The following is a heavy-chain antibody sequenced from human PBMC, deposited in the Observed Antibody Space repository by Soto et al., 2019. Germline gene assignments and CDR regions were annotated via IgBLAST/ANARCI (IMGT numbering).Heavy chain of an antibody. CDR3: ARSIAAAVDFDS. V-gene: IGHV1-18*01. J-gene: IGHJ4*02. CDR1: GYTFTSYG. D-gene: IGHD6-13*01. Sequence: VQLVQSGAEVKKPGASVKVSCKDSGYTFTSYGLSWLRQAPGQGLEWMGWISAYNGNPNYAPKLQGRVTLPTDTSTSTAYMELRSLRSDDTAVYYCARSIAAAVDFDSWGQGTLVTVS. CDR2: ISAYNGNP.